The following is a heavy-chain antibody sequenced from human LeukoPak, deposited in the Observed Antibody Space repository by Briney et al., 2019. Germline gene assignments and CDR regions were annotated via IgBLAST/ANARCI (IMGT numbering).Heavy chain of an antibody. J-gene: IGHJ6*03. V-gene: IGHV4-59*01. Sequence: SETLSLTCTVSGGSFSSYYWSWIRQPPGKGLEWIGYIYYSGSTNYNPSLKSRVTISVDTSKNQFSLKLSSVTAADTAVYYCARLGFLEWFDYYMDVWGKGTTVTVSS. CDR3: ARLGFLEWFDYYMDV. CDR2: IYYSGST. D-gene: IGHD3-3*01. CDR1: GGSFSSYY.